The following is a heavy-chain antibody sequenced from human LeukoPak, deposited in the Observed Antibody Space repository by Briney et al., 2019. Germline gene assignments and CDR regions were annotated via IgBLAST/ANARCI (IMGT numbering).Heavy chain of an antibody. Sequence: ASVKVACKAAGRTFSSYAISWMRQAPGQCLDWMARIIPIFGTANYAQKFQGRVTITTDESTSTAYMELSSLRSEDTAVFFFKQKTAYEILTGYFSRDWFDPWGQGTLVTVSS. CDR2: IIPIFGTA. J-gene: IGHJ5*02. V-gene: IGHV1-69*05. D-gene: IGHD3-9*01. CDR1: GRTFSSYA. CDR3: KQKTAYEILTGYFSRDWFDP.